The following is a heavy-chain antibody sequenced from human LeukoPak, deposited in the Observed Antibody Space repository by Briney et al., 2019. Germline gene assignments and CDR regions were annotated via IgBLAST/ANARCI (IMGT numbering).Heavy chain of an antibody. D-gene: IGHD3-22*01. CDR3: ATAFYFDSSGPYWYFDL. V-gene: IGHV3-23*01. CDR1: GFTFTTYA. CDR2: ISGSGGST. Sequence: GGSLRLSCAASGFTFTTYAMNWIRQAPGKGLEWVSVISGSGGSTYYADSVKGRFTISRDNSKNTLYLEVNSLRAEDTAVYYCATAFYFDSSGPYWYFDLWGRGTLVTVSS. J-gene: IGHJ2*01.